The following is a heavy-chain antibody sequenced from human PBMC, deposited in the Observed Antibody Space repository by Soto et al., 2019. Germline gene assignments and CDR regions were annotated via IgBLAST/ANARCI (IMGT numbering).Heavy chain of an antibody. CDR2: IYYSGST. CDR3: AREALGRFVEWPREFDS. J-gene: IGHJ4*02. Sequence: SETLSLTCTVSGGSISSSSYYWGWIRQPPGKGLEWIGSIYYSGSTYYNPSLKSRVTISVDTSKNQFSLKLSSVTAADTAVYYCAREALGRFVEWPREFDSWGQGTLVTAPQ. D-gene: IGHD3-3*01. CDR1: GGSISSSSYY. V-gene: IGHV4-39*02.